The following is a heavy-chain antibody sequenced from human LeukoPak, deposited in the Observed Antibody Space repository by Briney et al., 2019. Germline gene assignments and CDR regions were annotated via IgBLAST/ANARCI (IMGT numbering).Heavy chain of an antibody. J-gene: IGHJ4*02. CDR2: ITRGGDYI. CDR1: GFTFNTFN. V-gene: IGHV3-21*01. Sequence: GGSLRLSCAASGFTFNTFNMNWVRQAPGKGLEWVSSITRGGDYIYYADSVKGRFTISRDNAKNSLSLQLNSLRVEDTAVYYCARGHYDVLAASYKWTPDYWGQGTLVTVSS. D-gene: IGHD3-9*01. CDR3: ARGHYDVLAASYKWTPDY.